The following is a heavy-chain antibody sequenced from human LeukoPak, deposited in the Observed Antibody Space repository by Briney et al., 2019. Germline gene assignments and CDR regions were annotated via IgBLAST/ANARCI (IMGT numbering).Heavy chain of an antibody. V-gene: IGHV3-23*01. CDR1: GFTFSSYA. CDR3: ANDGSIETTYFDY. Sequence: GGSLRLSCAASGFTFSSYAMSWVGQAPGPGRECCSAMGVSGCVGEYAASVTGRFTISRENSKNTLYLQMNSLRAEDTAVYYCANDGSIETTYFDYWGQGTLVTVSS. D-gene: IGHD6-6*01. CDR2: MGVSGCVG. J-gene: IGHJ4*02.